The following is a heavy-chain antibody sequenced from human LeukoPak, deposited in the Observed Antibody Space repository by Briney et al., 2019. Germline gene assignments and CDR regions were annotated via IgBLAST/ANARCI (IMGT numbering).Heavy chain of an antibody. CDR1: GGSISSYY. CDR2: IYTSGST. Sequence: SETLSLTCTVSGGSISSYYWSWIRQPAGKGLEGIGRIYTSGSTNYNPSLKSRVTMSVDPPKNQFSLKLSSVTAADTAVYSCARFWAASGPKLDYYYMDVWGKGTTVTVSS. V-gene: IGHV4-4*07. D-gene: IGHD1-14*01. CDR3: ARFWAASGPKLDYYYMDV. J-gene: IGHJ6*03.